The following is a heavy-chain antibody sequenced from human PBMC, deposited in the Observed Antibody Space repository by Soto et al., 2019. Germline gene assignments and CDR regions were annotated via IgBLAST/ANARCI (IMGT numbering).Heavy chain of an antibody. CDR1: GYTFTSYA. J-gene: IGHJ6*02. CDR2: INAGNGNT. CDR3: AMYRSSWYGYDPIDV. D-gene: IGHD6-13*01. V-gene: IGHV1-3*01. Sequence: QVQLVQSGAEVKKPGASVKVSCKASGYTFTSYAMHWVRQAPGQRLEWMGWINAGNGNTKYSQKFQGRVTITRDTSGSTAYMERSSLRSEDTAVYYCAMYRSSWYGYDPIDVWGQGTTVTVSS.